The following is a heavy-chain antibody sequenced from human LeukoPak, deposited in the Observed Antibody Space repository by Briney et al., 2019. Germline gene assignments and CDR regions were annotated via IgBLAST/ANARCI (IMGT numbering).Heavy chain of an antibody. V-gene: IGHV3-23*01. J-gene: IGHJ4*02. CDR3: AAGGDIVVVPAAISLDY. D-gene: IGHD2-2*01. CDR1: GFTFSSYA. CDR2: ISGSGGST. Sequence: GGSLRLSCAASGFTFSSYAMSWVRQAPGKGLEWVSAISGSGGSTYYADSVKGRFTIFRDNSKNTLYLQMNSLRAEDTAVYYCAAGGDIVVVPAAISLDYWGQGTLVTVSS.